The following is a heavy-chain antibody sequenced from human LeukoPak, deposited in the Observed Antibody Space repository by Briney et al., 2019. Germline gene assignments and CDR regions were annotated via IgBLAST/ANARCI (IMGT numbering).Heavy chain of an antibody. Sequence: GASVKVSCKASGYTFTSYDTNWVRQATGQGLEWMGWMNPNSGNTGYAQKFQGRVTITRNTSISTAYMELSSLRSEDTAVYYCASYLLTIFGVVRAFDIWGQGTMVTVSS. CDR2: MNPNSGNT. V-gene: IGHV1-8*03. CDR3: ASYLLTIFGVVRAFDI. CDR1: GYTFTSYD. J-gene: IGHJ3*02. D-gene: IGHD3-3*01.